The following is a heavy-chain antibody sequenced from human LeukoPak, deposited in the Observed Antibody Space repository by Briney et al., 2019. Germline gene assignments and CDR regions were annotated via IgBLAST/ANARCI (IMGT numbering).Heavy chain of an antibody. J-gene: IGHJ4*02. V-gene: IGHV3-33*01. D-gene: IGHD3-22*01. CDR2: IWYDGSNK. Sequence: PGGSLRLSCAASGFTFSSYGMHWVRQAPGKGLEWVAVIWYDGSNKYYADSVKGRFTISRDNSKNTLYLQMNSLRAEDTAVYYCARDRGYYDSSGNCDYWGQGTLVTVSS. CDR3: ARDRGYYDSSGNCDY. CDR1: GFTFSSYG.